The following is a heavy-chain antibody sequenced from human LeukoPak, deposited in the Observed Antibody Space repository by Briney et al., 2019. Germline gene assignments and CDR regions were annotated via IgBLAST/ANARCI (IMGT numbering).Heavy chain of an antibody. V-gene: IGHV4-38-2*02. D-gene: IGHD2-15*01. CDR2: IYHSGST. J-gene: IGHJ4*02. CDR3: ARAFGCSGGSCYRFFDY. CDR1: GYSISSGYY. Sequence: SETLSLTCTVSGYSISSGYYWGWIRQPPGKGLEWIGTIYHSGSTFYNPSLKSRVTISVDTSNNQFSLNLISVTAADTAVYYCARAFGCSGGSCYRFFDYWGQGILVTVSS.